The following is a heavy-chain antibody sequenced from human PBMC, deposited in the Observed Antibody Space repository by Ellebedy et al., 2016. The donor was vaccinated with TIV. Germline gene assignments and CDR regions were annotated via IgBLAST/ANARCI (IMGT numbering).Heavy chain of an antibody. Sequence: SVKVSXKASGGTFSSYAISWVRQAPGQGLEWMGGIIPIFGTANYAQKFQGRVTITADESTSTAYMELSSLRSEDTAVYYCARQDMIVVVTPPILSGMDVWGQGTTVTVSS. D-gene: IGHD3-22*01. CDR1: GGTFSSYA. CDR3: ARQDMIVVVTPPILSGMDV. J-gene: IGHJ6*02. V-gene: IGHV1-69*13. CDR2: IIPIFGTA.